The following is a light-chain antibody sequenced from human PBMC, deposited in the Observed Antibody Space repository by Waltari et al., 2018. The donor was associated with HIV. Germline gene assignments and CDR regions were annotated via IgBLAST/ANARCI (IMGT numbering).Light chain of an antibody. J-gene: IGLJ1*01. CDR3: CSHAGNLIFA. CDR1: SSYVDTF. V-gene: IGLV2-11*01. Sequence: QSALTQPHSVSGSPGQSLTISCTGTSSYVDTFVSWYQHHPGKAPKVIIYDGSQRPSGVPDRFSGSKSGNTAFLTISGLQAEDEADYHCCSHAGNLIFAFGTGTKVTVL. CDR2: DGS.